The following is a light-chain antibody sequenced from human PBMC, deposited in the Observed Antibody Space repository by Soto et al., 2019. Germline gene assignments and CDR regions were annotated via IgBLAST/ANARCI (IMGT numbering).Light chain of an antibody. Sequence: DIVMTQSPDSLAVSLGERATINCKSSQSVLYSSNNKNYVAWYQQKPGQPPKLLIYWASTRESGVPVRFSGSVSGTEFRLTISRLQAEDVAVYYCHQYYTTPSTFG. J-gene: IGKJ1*01. CDR2: WAS. V-gene: IGKV4-1*01. CDR3: HQYYTTPST. CDR1: QSVLYSSNNKNY.